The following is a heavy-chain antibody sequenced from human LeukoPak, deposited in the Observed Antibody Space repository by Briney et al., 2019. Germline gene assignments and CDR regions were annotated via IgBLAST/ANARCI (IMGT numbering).Heavy chain of an antibody. CDR3: ARVGYYGSGRVIISHDAFDI. CDR1: GYTFTSYY. J-gene: IGHJ3*02. CDR2: INPSGGST. V-gene: IGHV1-46*01. D-gene: IGHD3-10*01. Sequence: ASVKVSCKASGYTFTSYYMHWVRQAPGQGLEWMGIINPSGGSTSYAQKFQGRVTMTRDTSTSTVYMELSSLRSEDTAVYYCARVGYYGSGRVIISHDAFDIWGQGTMVTVSS.